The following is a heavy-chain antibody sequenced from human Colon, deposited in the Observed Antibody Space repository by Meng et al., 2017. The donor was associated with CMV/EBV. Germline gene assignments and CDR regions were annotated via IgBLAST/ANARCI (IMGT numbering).Heavy chain of an antibody. CDR3: ARAPYCSSTSCAGGYFDY. D-gene: IGHD2-2*01. CDR1: GFTFSSYG. J-gene: IGHJ4*02. CDR2: IRYDGSNK. Sequence: GGSLRLSCAASGFTFSSYGMHWVRQAPGKGLEWVAFIRYDGSNKYYADSVKGRFTISRDNSKNTLYLQMNSLRAEDTALYYCARAPYCSSTSCAGGYFDYWGQGTLVTVSS. V-gene: IGHV3-30*02.